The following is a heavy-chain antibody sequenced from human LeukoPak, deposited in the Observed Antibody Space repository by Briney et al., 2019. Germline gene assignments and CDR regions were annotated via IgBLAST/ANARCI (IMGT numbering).Heavy chain of an antibody. Sequence: SETLSFNCAVSGYSISSGYYWGWIRRPPGKWLEWIGSIYHSGSTYYNPSLKSPATTSVDTTKNHFSLNLRSLTATDTGVYYWARHRAVVLWFGEPGFDPWGQGTLVTVSS. D-gene: IGHD3-10*01. CDR3: ARHRAVVLWFGEPGFDP. CDR2: IYHSGST. CDR1: GYSISSGYY. J-gene: IGHJ5*02. V-gene: IGHV4-38-2*01.